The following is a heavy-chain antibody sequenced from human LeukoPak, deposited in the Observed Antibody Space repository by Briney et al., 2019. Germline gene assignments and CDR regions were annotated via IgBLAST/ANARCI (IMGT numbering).Heavy chain of an antibody. CDR1: GGSITSYY. Sequence: SETLSLTCTVSGGSITSYYWSWIRQPPGKGLEWIGYIYYTGSTDYNPSLKSRVTISVDTSKNQFSLKLSSVTAADTAVYYCARYVSSWPYYFDYWGQGALVTVSS. D-gene: IGHD6-13*01. V-gene: IGHV4-59*01. CDR2: IYYTGST. CDR3: ARYVSSWPYYFDY. J-gene: IGHJ4*02.